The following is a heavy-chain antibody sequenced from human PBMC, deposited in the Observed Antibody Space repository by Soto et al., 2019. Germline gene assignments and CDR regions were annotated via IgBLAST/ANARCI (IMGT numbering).Heavy chain of an antibody. D-gene: IGHD3-22*01. CDR2: IWYDGSNK. CDR1: GFTFSSYG. CDR3: ARGYSSGYYDFDY. V-gene: IGHV3-33*01. J-gene: IGHJ4*02. Sequence: SLRLSCAASGFTFSSYGMHWVRQAPGKGLEWVAVIWYDGSNKYYADSVKGRFTISRDNSKNTLYLQMNSLRAEDTAVYYCARGYSSGYYDFDYWGQGTLVTVS.